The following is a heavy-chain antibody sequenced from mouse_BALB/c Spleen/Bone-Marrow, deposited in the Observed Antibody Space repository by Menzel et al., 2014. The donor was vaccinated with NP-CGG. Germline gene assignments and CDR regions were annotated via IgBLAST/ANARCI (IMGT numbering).Heavy chain of an antibody. D-gene: IGHD2-2*01. V-gene: IGHV2-6-7*01. J-gene: IGHJ4*01. CDR2: IWGDGST. CDR3: ARDRGYDSYYAMDY. Sequence: VKLLESGPGLVAPSQSLSITCTVSGFSLTGYGVNWVRQPPGKGLEWLGMIWGDGSTDYNSALKSRLSISKDNSKSXVFLKMNSLQTDDTARYYCARDRGYDSYYAMDYWGQGTSVTVSS. CDR1: GFSLTGYG.